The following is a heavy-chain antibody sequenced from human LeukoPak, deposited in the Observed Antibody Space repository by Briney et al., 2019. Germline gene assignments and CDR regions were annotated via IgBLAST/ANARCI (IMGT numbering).Heavy chain of an antibody. V-gene: IGHV4-34*01. D-gene: IGHD3-10*01. Sequence: SETLSLTCAVYGGSFSGDYWSWIRQPPGKGLEWIGEINHSGSTNYNPSLKSRVTISVDTSKNQFSLKLSSVTAADTAVYYCARGRGSGSYWGYYYYYMDVWGKGTTVTVSS. CDR2: INHSGST. CDR3: ARGRGSGSYWGYYYYYMDV. J-gene: IGHJ6*03. CDR1: GGSFSGDY.